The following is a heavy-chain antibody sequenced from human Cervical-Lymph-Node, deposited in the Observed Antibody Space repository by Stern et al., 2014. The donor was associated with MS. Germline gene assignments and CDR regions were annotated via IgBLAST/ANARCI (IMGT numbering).Heavy chain of an antibody. D-gene: IGHD4-17*01. CDR1: GYSFTSYW. J-gene: IGHJ4*02. Sequence: EVQLVESGAEVKKPGESLKVSCKGSGYSFTSYWIGWVRQMPGKGLEWVGIFYPGGYDAKYSPAFQGQVTISADKSISTAYLQWSSLKASDAAMYYCARLGGDFSPFDYWGQGTLVTVSS. CDR3: ARLGGDFSPFDY. CDR2: FYPGGYDA. V-gene: IGHV5-51*01.